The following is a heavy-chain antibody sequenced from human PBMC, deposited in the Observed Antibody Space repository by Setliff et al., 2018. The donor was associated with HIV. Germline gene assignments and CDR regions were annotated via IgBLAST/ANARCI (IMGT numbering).Heavy chain of an antibody. CDR1: GYTFTTYS. CDR3: ARCPVLLWFGKISGVDWFDP. V-gene: IGHV7-4-1*02. J-gene: IGHJ5*02. Sequence: ASVKVSCKASGYTFTTYSMNWVRQAPGQGLEWMGWINTNTGNPTYAQGFTGRFVFSLDTSVSTAYLQISSLKAEDTAVYYCARCPVLLWFGKISGVDWFDPWGQGTLVTVSS. D-gene: IGHD3-10*01. CDR2: INTNTGNP.